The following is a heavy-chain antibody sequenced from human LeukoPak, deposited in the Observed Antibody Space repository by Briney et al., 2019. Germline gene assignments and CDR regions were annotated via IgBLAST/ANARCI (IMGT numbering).Heavy chain of an antibody. V-gene: IGHV3-7*01. Sequence: PGGSLRLSCAASGFTFSTYWMSWVRQAPGKGLEWVAIIKQDGSEKYYVDSVKGRFTISRDNAKNSLYLQMNSLRAEDTAVYYCARDGVVPTAGYYYYYMDVWGKGTTVTVSS. CDR1: GFTFSTYW. J-gene: IGHJ6*03. CDR3: ARDGVVPTAGYYYYYMDV. CDR2: IKQDGSEK. D-gene: IGHD2-2*01.